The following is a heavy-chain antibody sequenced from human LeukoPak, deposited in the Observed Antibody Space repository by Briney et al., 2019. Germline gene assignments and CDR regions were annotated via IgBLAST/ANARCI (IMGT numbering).Heavy chain of an antibody. Sequence: PGGSLRLSCTTSGFIFSNYAMNWVRQAPGSSLEWVADISSDGTNQYIADSVKGRFAISRDNSRNTLYLQMSTLTSDDTAVYYCARDAGISVWHPHVFDVWGQGTMVIVSS. V-gene: IGHV3-30*09. CDR3: ARDAGISVWHPHVFDV. CDR1: GFIFSNYA. CDR2: ISSDGTNQ. J-gene: IGHJ3*01. D-gene: IGHD5/OR15-5a*01.